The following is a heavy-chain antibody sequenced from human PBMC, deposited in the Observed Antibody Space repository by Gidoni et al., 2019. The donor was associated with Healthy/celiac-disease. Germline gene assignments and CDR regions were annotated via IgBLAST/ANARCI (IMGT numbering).Heavy chain of an antibody. D-gene: IGHD3-3*01. V-gene: IGHV5-51*01. CDR2: FYRGDSDT. CDR3: ARQVCGVVSASDY. Sequence: EVQLVASGAGGKKPGESLTISCEGSGYSFTSYWLGWVRPMTGRGPEWMGNFYRGDSDTRYSRSFQGQVTISAAKSISTAYLQWSSLKGSETAMYYCARQVCGVVSASDYWGQGTLVTVSS. CDR1: GYSFTSYW. J-gene: IGHJ4*02.